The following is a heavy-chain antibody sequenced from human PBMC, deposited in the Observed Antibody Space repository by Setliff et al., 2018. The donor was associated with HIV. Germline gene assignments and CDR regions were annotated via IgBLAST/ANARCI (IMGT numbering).Heavy chain of an antibody. V-gene: IGHV3-23*01. CDR2: ISGSGGST. D-gene: IGHD3-10*01. Sequence: QPGGSLRLSCAASGFTFSSYAMSWVRQAPGKGLEWVSAISGSGGSTYYADSVKGRFTISRDNSKNTLYLQMNSLRAEDTAVYYCAKDLGGSAMVRGVTTLYYYYMDVWGKGTTVTVSS. CDR3: AKDLGGSAMVRGVTTLYYYYMDV. J-gene: IGHJ6*03. CDR1: GFTFSSYA.